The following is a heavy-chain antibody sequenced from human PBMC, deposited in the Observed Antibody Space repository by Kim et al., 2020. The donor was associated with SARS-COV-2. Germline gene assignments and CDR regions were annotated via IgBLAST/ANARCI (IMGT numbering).Heavy chain of an antibody. CDR3: ARDLATVTTTFDY. D-gene: IGHD4-17*01. Sequence: AESVKGRFAISRNNAKNSLYQQMNSLRAEDTAVYYCARDLATVTTTFDYWGQGTLVTVSS. J-gene: IGHJ4*02. V-gene: IGHV3-74*01.